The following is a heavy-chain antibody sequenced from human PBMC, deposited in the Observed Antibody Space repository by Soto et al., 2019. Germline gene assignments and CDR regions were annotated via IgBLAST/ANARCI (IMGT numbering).Heavy chain of an antibody. Sequence: AASVKVSCKTSEYTFTDNYIYWIRQAPGQGLEWMGWLNPNSGATDFAQRFQGRVTLTSDTSISTAYMELNRLTSDDTAVFYCARQSCGSTSCFYDYWGPGTLVTVS. D-gene: IGHD2-2*01. V-gene: IGHV1-2*02. CDR1: EYTFTDNY. CDR3: ARQSCGSTSCFYDY. CDR2: LNPNSGAT. J-gene: IGHJ4*02.